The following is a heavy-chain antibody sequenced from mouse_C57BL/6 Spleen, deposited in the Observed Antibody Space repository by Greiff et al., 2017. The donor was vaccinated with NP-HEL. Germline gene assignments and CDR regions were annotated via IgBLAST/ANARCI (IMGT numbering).Heavy chain of an antibody. D-gene: IGHD1-1*01. CDR2: IRSKSNNYAT. Sequence: EVKLMESGGGLVQPKGSLKLSCAASGFSFNTYAMNWVRQAPGKGLEWVARIRSKSNNYATYYADSVKDRFTISRDDSESMLYLQMNSLKTEDTAMYYCVRSHYYGSSWYFDVWGTGTTVTVSS. V-gene: IGHV10-1*01. CDR3: VRSHYYGSSWYFDV. CDR1: GFSFNTYA. J-gene: IGHJ1*03.